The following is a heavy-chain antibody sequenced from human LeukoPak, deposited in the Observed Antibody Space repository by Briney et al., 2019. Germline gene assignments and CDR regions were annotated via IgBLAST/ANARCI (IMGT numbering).Heavy chain of an antibody. CDR1: GITISNYG. CDR2: ISYDGLNK. Sequence: PGGSLRLSCAASGITISNYGVHWVRQAPGKGLEWLAVISYDGLNKNYADSVKGRFSISRDNSKNTLYLQMGSLRAEDTAIYYCAKELQWHLRSYHFDYWGPGTLVTVSS. J-gene: IGHJ4*02. V-gene: IGHV3-30*18. D-gene: IGHD6-19*01. CDR3: AKELQWHLRSYHFDY.